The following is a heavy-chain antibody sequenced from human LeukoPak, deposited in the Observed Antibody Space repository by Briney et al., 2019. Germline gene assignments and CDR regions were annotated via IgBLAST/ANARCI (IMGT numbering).Heavy chain of an antibody. CDR3: ANAAARSSSTSCCWFEP. CDR1: GGSFRGYY. J-gene: IGHJ5*02. V-gene: IGHV4-34*01. Sequence: SETLSLTCAVYGGSFRGYYWSCMRHPPGRGVERVGEINNSGSTNYNPSLKSRVTISVDTSKSQFSLKLCSVAAADTAVYYCANAAARSSSTSCCWFEPWGEGTLVTASS. D-gene: IGHD2-2*01. CDR2: INNSGST.